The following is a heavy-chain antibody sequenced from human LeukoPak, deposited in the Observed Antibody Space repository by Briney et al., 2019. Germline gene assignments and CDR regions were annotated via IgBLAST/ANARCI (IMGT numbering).Heavy chain of an antibody. CDR3: ARSWGRSLYYDSSGYYLDAFDI. J-gene: IGHJ3*02. CDR2: INSDASST. V-gene: IGHV3-74*01. Sequence: GGSLRLSCAASGFTFSSYWMHWVRQPPGKGMVWVSRINSDASSTTYADSVKGRFTISRDNAKNTLYLQMNSLRAEDTAVYYCARSWGRSLYYDSSGYYLDAFDIWGQGTMVTVSS. D-gene: IGHD3-22*01. CDR1: GFTFSSYW.